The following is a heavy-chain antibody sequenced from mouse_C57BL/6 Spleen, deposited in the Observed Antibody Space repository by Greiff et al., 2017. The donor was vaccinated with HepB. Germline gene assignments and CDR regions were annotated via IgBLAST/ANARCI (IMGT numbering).Heavy chain of an antibody. CDR1: GYTFTSYW. V-gene: IGHV1-50*01. D-gene: IGHD2-3*01. Sequence: QVQLQQSGAELVKPGASVKLSCKASGYTFTSYWMQWVKQRPGQGLEWIGEIDPSDSYTSYNQKFKGKATLTVDTSSSTAYMQLSSLTSEDSAVYYCARRGYYVSYYAMDYWGQGTSVTVSS. CDR3: ARRGYYVSYYAMDY. J-gene: IGHJ4*01. CDR2: IDPSDSYT.